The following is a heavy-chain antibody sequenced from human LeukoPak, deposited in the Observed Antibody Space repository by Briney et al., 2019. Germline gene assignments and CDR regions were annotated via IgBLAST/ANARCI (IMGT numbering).Heavy chain of an antibody. V-gene: IGHV3-21*01. D-gene: IGHD4-17*01. Sequence: ETLSLTCTVSGGSINSGGYYWSWIRQYPGRGLEWVSSISSSSSYIYYADSVKGRFTISRDNAKNSLYLQMNSLRAEDTAVYYCARDPPATVTPLFDYWGQGTLVTVSS. J-gene: IGHJ4*02. CDR1: GGSINSGGYY. CDR2: ISSSSSYI. CDR3: ARDPPATVTPLFDY.